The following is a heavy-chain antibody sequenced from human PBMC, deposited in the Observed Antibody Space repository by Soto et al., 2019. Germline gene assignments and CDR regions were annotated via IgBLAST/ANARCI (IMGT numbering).Heavy chain of an antibody. CDR1: GFTFSSYS. V-gene: IGHV3-21*01. CDR2: ISSSSSYI. CDR3: ARDHHRGGYSGYDNDY. Sequence: GGSLRLSCAASGFTFSSYSMNWVRQAPGKGLEWVSSISSSSSYIYYADSVKGRFTISRDNAKNSLYLQMNSLRAEDTAVYYCARDHHRGGYSGYDNDYWGQGTLVTVSS. D-gene: IGHD5-12*01. J-gene: IGHJ4*02.